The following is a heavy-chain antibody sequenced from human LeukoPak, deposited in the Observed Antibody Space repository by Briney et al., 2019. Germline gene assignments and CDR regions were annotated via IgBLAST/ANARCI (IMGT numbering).Heavy chain of an antibody. Sequence: SETLSLTYTVSGGSISSSSYYWGWIRQPPGKGLEWIGSIYYSGSTYYNPSLKSRVTISVDTSKNQFSLKLSSVTAADTAVYYCARELLRYYFDYWGQGTPVTVSS. D-gene: IGHD4-17*01. V-gene: IGHV4-39*07. CDR3: ARELLRYYFDY. CDR1: GGSISSSSYY. CDR2: IYYSGST. J-gene: IGHJ4*02.